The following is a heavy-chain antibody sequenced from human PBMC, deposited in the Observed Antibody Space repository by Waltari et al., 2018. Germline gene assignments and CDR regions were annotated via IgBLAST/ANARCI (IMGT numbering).Heavy chain of an antibody. CDR1: GYTFTGYY. CDR3: ARFYERVVVAATPYYYYGMDV. CDR2: INPNSGGT. D-gene: IGHD2-15*01. Sequence: QVQLVQSGAEVKKPGASVKVSCKASGYTFTGYYMHWVRQAPGQGLEWMGRINPNSGGTNYAQKFQGRVTMTRDTSISTAYMELSRLRSDDTAVYYCARFYERVVVAATPYYYYGMDVWGQGTTVTVSS. J-gene: IGHJ6*02. V-gene: IGHV1-2*06.